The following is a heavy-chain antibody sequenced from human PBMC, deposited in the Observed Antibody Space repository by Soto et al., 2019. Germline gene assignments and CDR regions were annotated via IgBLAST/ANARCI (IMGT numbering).Heavy chain of an antibody. CDR2: IWYDGSEK. J-gene: IGHJ5*02. CDR3: ERWSDNKVGDP. D-gene: IGHD1-1*01. V-gene: IGHV3-33*01. CDR1: GFTFRSHG. Sequence: QVQLVESGGGVVQPGRSLRLSCEASGFTFRSHGMHWVRQAPGKGLEWLAVIWYDGSEKYYADSVKGRFTISRDNSKNTLYLQMNSLTVEDTAVYYCERWSDNKVGDPLGEGTVFTVS.